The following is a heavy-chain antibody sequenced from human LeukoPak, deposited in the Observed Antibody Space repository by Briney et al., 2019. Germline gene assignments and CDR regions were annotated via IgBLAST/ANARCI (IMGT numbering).Heavy chain of an antibody. CDR3: ARVYDFWRGYFDY. CDR1: GFTFSSYA. V-gene: IGHV3-23*01. D-gene: IGHD3-3*01. CDR2: ISGNGGST. Sequence: GGSLRLSCVASGFTFSSYAMSWVRQAPGKGLEWVSAISGNGGSTYYADSVKGRFTISRDNSKNTLYLQMNSLRAEDTAVYYCARVYDFWRGYFDYWGQGTLVTVSS. J-gene: IGHJ4*02.